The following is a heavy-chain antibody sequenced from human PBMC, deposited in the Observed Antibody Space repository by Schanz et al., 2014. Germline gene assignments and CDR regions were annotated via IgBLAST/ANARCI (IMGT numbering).Heavy chain of an antibody. CDR2: ISYGTSYI. CDR1: GITFSSHS. J-gene: IGHJ5*02. CDR3: VRDILHRVYDSGSP. D-gene: IGHD3-10*01. V-gene: IGHV3-21*01. Sequence: EVQLVESGGGLVQPGGSLRLSCAASGITFSSHSFNWVRQAPGKGLEWVSSISYGTSYIYYAESVKGRFTISRDNAKNSLYLQMNGLRAEDTAVYYCVRDILHRVYDSGSPWGQGTLVTVSS.